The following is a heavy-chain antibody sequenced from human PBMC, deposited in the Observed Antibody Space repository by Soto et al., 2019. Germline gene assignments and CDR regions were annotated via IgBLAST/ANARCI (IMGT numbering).Heavy chain of an antibody. J-gene: IGHJ4*02. V-gene: IGHV3-72*01. Sequence: EVQLVESGGGLVQPGGSLRLSCAASGFTFSGYYMDWVRQAPGKGLEWIGRSRNKDNSYYTEYAASVKGRFIISRDESRNSLYRQMNSLKTEDTAVYYWARYSGSYRRGLDYWGQGTLVTVSS. CDR2: SRNKDNSYYT. CDR1: GFTFSGYY. CDR3: ARYSGSYRRGLDY. D-gene: IGHD1-26*01.